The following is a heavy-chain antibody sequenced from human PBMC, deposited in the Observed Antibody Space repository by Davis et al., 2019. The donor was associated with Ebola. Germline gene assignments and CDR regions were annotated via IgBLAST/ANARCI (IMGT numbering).Heavy chain of an antibody. CDR3: VRGWGRSGLDV. J-gene: IGHJ6*02. D-gene: IGHD3-16*01. CDR1: GHTVPGSNGA. V-gene: IGHV6-1*01. Sequence: QSPSLTPAISGHTVPGSNGAWNCIRQSPSRGPEWLGRTCYTSKCHNDYGESAKSRISINPDTSKNQLSLQLNSVTHEDAAVYYCVRGWGRSGLDVWGQGTTVTVYS. CDR2: TCYTSKCHN.